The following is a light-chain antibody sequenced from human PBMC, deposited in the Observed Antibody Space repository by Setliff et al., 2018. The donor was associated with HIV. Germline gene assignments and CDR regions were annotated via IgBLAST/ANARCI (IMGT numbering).Light chain of an antibody. CDR2: SSN. CDR3: AAWDDSLNGVV. CDR1: SSNIGSNT. V-gene: IGLV1-44*01. Sequence: QSALTQPPSASGTPGQRVTISCSGSSSNIGSNTVNWYQQLPGTASKLLIYSSNQRPSGVPDRFSGSKSGTSASLAISGLQSEDEADYYCAAWDDSLNGVVFGGGTKVTVL. J-gene: IGLJ2*01.